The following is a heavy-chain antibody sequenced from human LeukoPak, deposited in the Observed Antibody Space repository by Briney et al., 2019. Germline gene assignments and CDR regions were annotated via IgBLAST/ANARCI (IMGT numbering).Heavy chain of an antibody. J-gene: IGHJ6*03. CDR3: ARDGISVGAPPQWYYYYYMDV. V-gene: IGHV1-2*02. CDR2: INPNSGGT. Sequence: GASMKVSCKASGYTFTGYYMHWVRQAPGQGLEWMGWINPNSGGTNYAQKFQGRVTMTRDTSISTAYMELSRLRSDDTAVYYCARDGISVGAPPQWYYYYYMDVWGKGTTVTVSS. D-gene: IGHD1-26*01. CDR1: GYTFTGYY.